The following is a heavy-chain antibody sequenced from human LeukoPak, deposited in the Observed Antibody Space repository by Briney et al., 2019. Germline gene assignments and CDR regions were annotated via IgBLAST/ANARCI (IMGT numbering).Heavy chain of an antibody. CDR2: ISSSGSTI. CDR1: GFTFSSYE. J-gene: IGHJ4*02. Sequence: GGSLRLSRAASGFTFSSYEMNWVRQAPGEGLEWVSYISSSGSTIYYADSVKGRFTISRDNAKNSLYLQMNSLRAEDTAVYYCARDAGIAAAGPSYDYWGQGTLVTVSS. V-gene: IGHV3-48*03. CDR3: ARDAGIAAAGPSYDY. D-gene: IGHD6-13*01.